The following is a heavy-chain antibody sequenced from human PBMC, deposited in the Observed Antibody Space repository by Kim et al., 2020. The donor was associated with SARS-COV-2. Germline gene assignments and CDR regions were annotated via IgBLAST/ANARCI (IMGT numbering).Heavy chain of an antibody. J-gene: IGHJ5*02. D-gene: IGHD2-15*01. CDR2: IYHSGST. CDR1: GYSISSGYY. Sequence: SETLSLTCTVSGYSISSGYYWGWIRQPPGKGLEWIGSIYHSGSTYYNPSLKSRVTISVDTSKNQFSLKLSSVTAADTAVYYCARVEGKVVAAMNWFDPWGQGTLVTVSS. V-gene: IGHV4-38-2*02. CDR3: ARVEGKVVAAMNWFDP.